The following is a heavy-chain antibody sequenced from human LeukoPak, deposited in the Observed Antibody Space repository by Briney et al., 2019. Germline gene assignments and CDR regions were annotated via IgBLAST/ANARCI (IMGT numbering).Heavy chain of an antibody. CDR1: GGTFSGYY. D-gene: IGHD3-16*02. CDR2: INHSGST. V-gene: IGHV4-34*01. CDR3: ARGDAPYYVWGSYRPIYYFDY. J-gene: IGHJ4*02. Sequence: SETLSLTCAVYGGTFSGYYWSWIRQPPGKGLEWVGEINHSGSTKYNPSLKSRVPISVDSSKNQFCLKLSSVTAADAAVYYCARGDAPYYVWGSYRPIYYFDYWGQGTLVTVSS.